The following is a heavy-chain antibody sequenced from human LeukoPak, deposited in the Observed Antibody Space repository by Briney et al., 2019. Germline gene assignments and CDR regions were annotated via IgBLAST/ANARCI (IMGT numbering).Heavy chain of an antibody. CDR2: ISSSSSYI. V-gene: IGHV3-21*01. CDR3: ARDKEAAVDFWSGYYPL. J-gene: IGHJ4*02. CDR1: GFTFSSYS. D-gene: IGHD3-3*01. Sequence: KPGGSLRLSXAASGFTFSSYSMNWVRQAPGKGLEWLSSISSSSSYIYYADSVKGRFTNSRDNAKNSLYLQMNSLRAEDTAVYYCARDKEAAVDFWSGYYPLWGQGTLVTVSS.